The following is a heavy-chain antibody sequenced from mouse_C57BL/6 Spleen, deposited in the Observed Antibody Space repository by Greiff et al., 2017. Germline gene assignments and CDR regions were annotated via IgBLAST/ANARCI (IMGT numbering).Heavy chain of an antibody. D-gene: IGHD1-1*01. Sequence: VQLQQPGAELVKPGASVKLSCKASGYTFTSYWMHWVKQRPGQGLEWIGMIHPNSGSTNYNEKFKSKATLTVDKSSSTAYMQLSSLTSEDSAVYYCARGNITTVVASPIDYWGHGTTLTVSS. CDR2: IHPNSGST. J-gene: IGHJ2*01. V-gene: IGHV1-64*01. CDR3: ARGNITTVVASPIDY. CDR1: GYTFTSYW.